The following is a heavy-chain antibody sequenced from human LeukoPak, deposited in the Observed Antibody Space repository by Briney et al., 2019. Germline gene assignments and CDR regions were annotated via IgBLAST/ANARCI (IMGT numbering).Heavy chain of an antibody. J-gene: IGHJ3*02. V-gene: IGHV3-74*01. Sequence: PGGSLRLSCAASEFTFSSYWMHWVRQAPGKGLVWVSRIDRNGSSTGYADSVKGRFIISRDNAKNTLYLQMNSLRAEDTALYYCARGFTIFGVVNDAFDIWGQGTMVTVSS. CDR3: ARGFTIFGVVNDAFDI. CDR1: EFTFSSYW. D-gene: IGHD3-3*01. CDR2: IDRNGSST.